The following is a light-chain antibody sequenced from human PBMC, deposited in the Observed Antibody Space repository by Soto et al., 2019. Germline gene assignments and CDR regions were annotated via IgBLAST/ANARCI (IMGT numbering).Light chain of an antibody. CDR2: EVS. Sequence: QSVLTQPASVSGSPGQWITISCTGTSSDVGSYNLVSWYQQHPGNAPKLMIYEVSKRPSGVSNRLSGSKSGNTASPTISGLQAEDEADYYCCSYAGSSTPLTFGTGTEVTVL. J-gene: IGLJ1*01. V-gene: IGLV2-23*02. CDR1: SSDVGSYNL. CDR3: CSYAGSSTPLT.